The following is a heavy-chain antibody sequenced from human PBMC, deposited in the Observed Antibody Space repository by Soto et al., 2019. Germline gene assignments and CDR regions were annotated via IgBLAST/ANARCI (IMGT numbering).Heavy chain of an antibody. D-gene: IGHD2-8*01. Sequence: EVQLVETGGGLIQPGGSLRLSCAASGFSVGSNYMTWVRQSPGKGLEWVSLIYSNGDTDYADSVKGRFSISRDNFKNTLYLQMYNLRAVDTAVYHCARKSDSSPVPEADGVWGRGTLVTVSS. J-gene: IGHJ4*02. CDR1: GFSVGSNY. CDR3: ARKSDSSPVPEADGV. CDR2: IYSNGDT. V-gene: IGHV3-53*02.